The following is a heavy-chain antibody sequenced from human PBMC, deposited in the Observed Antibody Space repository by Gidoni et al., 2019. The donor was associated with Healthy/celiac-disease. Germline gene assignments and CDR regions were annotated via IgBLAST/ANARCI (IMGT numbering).Heavy chain of an antibody. CDR3: AKGGEATVVTPFDY. CDR2: ISGSGGST. J-gene: IGHJ4*02. Sequence: EVQLLESGGGLVQPGGSPRPSRAASGFTFRSYAMSWVRQAPGKGLEWVSAISGSGGSTYYADPVKGRFTISRDNSKNTLYLQMNSLRAEDTAVYYCAKGGEATVVTPFDYWGQGTLVTVSS. CDR1: GFTFRSYA. D-gene: IGHD4-17*01. V-gene: IGHV3-23*01.